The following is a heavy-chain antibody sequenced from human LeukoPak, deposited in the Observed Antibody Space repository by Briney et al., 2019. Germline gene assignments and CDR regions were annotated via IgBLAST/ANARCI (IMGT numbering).Heavy chain of an antibody. J-gene: IGHJ3*02. Sequence: GGSLRLSCAASGFTFSSYGMSWVRQAPGKGLEWVSAISGSGGSTYYADSVKGRFTISRDNSKNTLYLQMNSLRAEDTAVYYCAKDARRDGYNSHAFDIWGQGTMVTVSS. CDR3: AKDARRDGYNSHAFDI. CDR2: ISGSGGST. V-gene: IGHV3-23*01. CDR1: GFTFSSYG. D-gene: IGHD5-24*01.